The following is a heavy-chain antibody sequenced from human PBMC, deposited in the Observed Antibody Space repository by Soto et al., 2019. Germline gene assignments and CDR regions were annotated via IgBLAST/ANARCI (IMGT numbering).Heavy chain of an antibody. J-gene: IGHJ4*02. V-gene: IGHV4-34*01. CDR1: GGSFSGYY. Sequence: LSLTCAVYGGSFSGYYWSWIRQPPGKGLEWIGEINHSGSTNYNPSLKSRVTISVDTSKNQFSLKLSSVTAADTAVYYCARTPYGSGSYYPLFHFDYWGQGTLVTVSS. CDR3: ARTPYGSGSYYPLFHFDY. CDR2: INHSGST. D-gene: IGHD3-10*01.